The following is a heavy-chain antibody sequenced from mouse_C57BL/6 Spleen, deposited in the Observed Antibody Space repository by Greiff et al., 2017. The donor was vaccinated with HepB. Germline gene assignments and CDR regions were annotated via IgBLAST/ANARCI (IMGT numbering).Heavy chain of an antibody. Sequence: QVQLQQSGAELVKPGASVKISCKASGYAFSSYWMNWVKQRPGTGLEWIGQIYPGDGDTTYNGKFKGKATLTADKSSSTAYMHLSSLTSEDSAVYFCAREDGSSPYAMDYWGQGTSVTVSS. CDR2: IYPGDGDT. CDR1: GYAFSSYW. CDR3: AREDGSSPYAMDY. V-gene: IGHV1-80*01. D-gene: IGHD1-1*01. J-gene: IGHJ4*01.